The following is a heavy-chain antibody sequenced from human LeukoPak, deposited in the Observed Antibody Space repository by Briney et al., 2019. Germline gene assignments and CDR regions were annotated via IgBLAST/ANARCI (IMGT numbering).Heavy chain of an antibody. CDR2: ISGSGNAK. CDR1: GFSFSSYA. V-gene: IGHV3-48*01. J-gene: IGHJ4*02. CDR3: ARDYLYAFDY. D-gene: IGHD2-2*01. Sequence: GGSLRLSCAASGFSFSSYALSWVRQAPGEGLEWVSYISGSGNAKHYTDSVKGRFTISRDNAKNALYLQMNSLRAEDTAVYFCARDYLYAFDYWGQGTLVTVSS.